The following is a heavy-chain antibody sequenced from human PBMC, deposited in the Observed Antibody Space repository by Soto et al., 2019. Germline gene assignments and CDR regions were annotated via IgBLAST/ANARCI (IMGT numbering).Heavy chain of an antibody. CDR3: ARGSGWLSDY. D-gene: IGHD6-19*01. CDR1: GFSLSSFAVG. CDR2: IYWNDDN. J-gene: IGHJ4*02. V-gene: IGHV2-5*01. Sequence: QITLKESGPPLLKPTQPLTLTCTFSGFSLSSFAVGVNWIRQPQGKDPEWLALIYWNDDNHYSQSLRNMLTGTKVTSKNQVRLTMRNGDPVATPRYYCARGSGWLSDYGGQETLVT.